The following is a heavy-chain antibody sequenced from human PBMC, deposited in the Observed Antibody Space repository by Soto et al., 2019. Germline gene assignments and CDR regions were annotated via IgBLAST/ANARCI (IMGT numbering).Heavy chain of an antibody. CDR1: GGSFSGYY. CDR3: ARGGPSDSGYSDY. D-gene: IGHD3-22*01. J-gene: IGHJ4*02. Sequence: SSETLSLTCAVYGGSFSGYYWSWIRQPPGKGLEWIGEINHSGSTNYNPSLKSRVTISVDTSKNQFSLKLSSVTAADTAVYYCARGGPSDSGYSDYWGQGTLVTVSS. CDR2: INHSGST. V-gene: IGHV4-34*01.